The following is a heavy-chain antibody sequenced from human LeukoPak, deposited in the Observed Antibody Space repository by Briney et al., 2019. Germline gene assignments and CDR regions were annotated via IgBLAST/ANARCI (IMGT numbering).Heavy chain of an antibody. CDR2: IYSAGAT. J-gene: IGHJ4*02. V-gene: IGHV3-53*01. Sequence: GGSLRLSCAASGLTVSSNSMRWVRQAPGKGLEWVSVIYSAGATYYADSVRDRFTISRDNSKNTVYLQMNSLRAEDTAFYYCARDRGTSGYIFDYWGRGTLVTVSS. CDR1: GLTVSSNS. D-gene: IGHD3-22*01. CDR3: ARDRGTSGYIFDY.